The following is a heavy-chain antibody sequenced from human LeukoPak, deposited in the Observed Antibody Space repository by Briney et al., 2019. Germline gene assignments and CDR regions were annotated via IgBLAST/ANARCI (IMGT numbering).Heavy chain of an antibody. CDR3: ATGTIYCSSCSDDY. Sequence: ASVKVSCKVSGYSLTELSMHWVRQAPGKGLEWMGGFDPDDGETPLFAQKFQGRVSLTEDTSTDTAYMELSSPSSEDTAVYYCATGTIYCSSCSDDYWGQGTLVTVSS. D-gene: IGHD2-2*01. V-gene: IGHV1-24*01. CDR1: GYSLTELS. CDR2: FDPDDGET. J-gene: IGHJ4*02.